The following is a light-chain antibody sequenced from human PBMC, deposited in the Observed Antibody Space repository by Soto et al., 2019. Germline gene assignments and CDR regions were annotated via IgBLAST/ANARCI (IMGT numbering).Light chain of an antibody. CDR3: QHYNNWPLT. Sequence: EIVMTQSPATLSVSPGERATLSCRASQSVSSDLAWYQQKPGQAPRLLIYGASTRATGVPARFSGIGSGTEFTLTITSLQSEDFAVYYCQHYNNWPLTFGGGTKVEIK. CDR1: QSVSSD. CDR2: GAS. J-gene: IGKJ4*01. V-gene: IGKV3-15*01.